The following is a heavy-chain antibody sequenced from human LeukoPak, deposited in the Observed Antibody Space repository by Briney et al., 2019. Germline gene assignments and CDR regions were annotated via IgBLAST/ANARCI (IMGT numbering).Heavy chain of an antibody. CDR1: GFTFSSFW. D-gene: IGHD3-3*01. Sequence: PGGSLRLSCAASGFTFSSFWMNWVRQAPGKGLEWVSYISSSSSTIYYADSVKGRFTISRDNAKNSLHLQMNSLRAEDTAVYYCARGLTPDFWSGSWGYYFDYWGQGTLVTVSS. CDR2: ISSSSSTI. J-gene: IGHJ4*02. V-gene: IGHV3-48*04. CDR3: ARGLTPDFWSGSWGYYFDY.